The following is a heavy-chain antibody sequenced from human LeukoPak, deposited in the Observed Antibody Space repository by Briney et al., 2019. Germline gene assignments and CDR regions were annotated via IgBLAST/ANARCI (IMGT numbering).Heavy chain of an antibody. Sequence: SETLSLTCAVSGASISTINWWSWVRQSPGTGLEWIGEVFHTGATDFNPSLRTRLTISIDKSKNQFSLKLSSVTAADTAVYYCARGRLFLPRPATAMGAFDIWGQGTIVTVSS. V-gene: IGHV4-4*02. J-gene: IGHJ3*02. CDR1: GASISTINW. CDR2: VFHTGAT. CDR3: ARGRLFLPRPATAMGAFDI. D-gene: IGHD2-2*01.